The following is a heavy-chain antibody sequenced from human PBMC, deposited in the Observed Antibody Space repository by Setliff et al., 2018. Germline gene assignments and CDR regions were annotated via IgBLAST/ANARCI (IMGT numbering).Heavy chain of an antibody. CDR2: ISGSGGRT. D-gene: IGHD6-19*01. J-gene: IGHJ6*03. CDR1: GFTFNNYA. V-gene: IGHV3-23*01. Sequence: GGSLRLSCAASGFTFNNYAMNWVRQAPGKGLEWVSAISGSGGRTYYADSVKGRFTISRDTSKNTLYLQMDSLRTEDTAVYYCAKSSVASTFYYFYYMDVWGKGTTVTVSS. CDR3: AKSSVASTFYYFYYMDV.